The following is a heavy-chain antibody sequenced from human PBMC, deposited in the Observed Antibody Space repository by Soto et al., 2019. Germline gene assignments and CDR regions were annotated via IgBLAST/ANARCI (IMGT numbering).Heavy chain of an antibody. CDR3: ARDLAKGGGSAGFDD. CDR2: INPKSGGT. J-gene: IGHJ4*02. V-gene: IGHV1-2*02. D-gene: IGHD1-26*01. Sequence: XSVKVCCTTSGDTFTANYIDWVRQAPGQGFEWMGWINPKSGGTKYPQKFQGRVTMTRDTSLSTVYMTLTRLTSDDTAVYYCARDLAKGGGSAGFDDWGQGTLVTVSS. CDR1: GDTFTANY.